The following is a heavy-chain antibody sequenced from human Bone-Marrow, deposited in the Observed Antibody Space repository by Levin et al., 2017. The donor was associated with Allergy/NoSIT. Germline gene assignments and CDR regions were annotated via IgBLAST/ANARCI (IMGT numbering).Heavy chain of an antibody. J-gene: IGHJ5*02. D-gene: IGHD2-15*01. CDR2: FTKSDSST. V-gene: IGHV3-23*01. Sequence: LSLTCAAAGFTFRNYAMSWVRQAPGKGLEWVSTFTKSDSSTYYADSVKGRFTISRDNSNNTLYLQMNSLRAEDTAVYYCAKEGYCNGRTCYSGWFDPWGQGTLVTVSS. CDR3: AKEGYCNGRTCYSGWFDP. CDR1: GFTFRNYA.